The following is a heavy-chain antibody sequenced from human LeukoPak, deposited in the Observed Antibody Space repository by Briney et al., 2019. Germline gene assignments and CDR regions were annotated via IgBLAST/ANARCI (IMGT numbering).Heavy chain of an antibody. D-gene: IGHD3-10*01. CDR2: INPNSGGT. Sequence: GASVKVSCKASGYTFTGYYMHWVRQAPGQGLEWMGWINPNSGGTNYAQKFQGWVTMTRDTSISTAYMELSRLRSDDTAVYYCARGGSYGSGSYLFHYYYGMDVWGQGTTVTVSS. V-gene: IGHV1-2*04. J-gene: IGHJ6*02. CDR1: GYTFTGYY. CDR3: ARGGSYGSGSYLFHYYYGMDV.